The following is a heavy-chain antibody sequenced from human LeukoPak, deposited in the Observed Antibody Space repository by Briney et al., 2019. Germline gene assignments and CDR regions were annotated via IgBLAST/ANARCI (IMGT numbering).Heavy chain of an antibody. CDR2: IWYDGSNK. CDR3: ARAKRWINAFDI. CDR1: GFTFSSYG. Sequence: PGRSLRLSCAASGFTFSSYGMHWVRQAPGKGLEWVAVIWYDGSNKYYADSVKGRFTISRDNSKNTLYPQMNSLRAEDTAVYYCARAKRWINAFDIWGQGTMVTVSS. D-gene: IGHD4-23*01. J-gene: IGHJ3*02. V-gene: IGHV3-33*01.